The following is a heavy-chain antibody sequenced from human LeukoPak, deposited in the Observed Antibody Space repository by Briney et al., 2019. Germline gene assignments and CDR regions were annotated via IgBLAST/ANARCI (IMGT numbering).Heavy chain of an antibody. J-gene: IGHJ3*02. CDR3: AREWGYRGYEEDAFDI. CDR1: GFTVSSNY. Sequence: GGSLRLSCAASGFTVSSNYMSWVRQAPGKGLEWVSVIYSGGSTYYADSVKGRFTISRDNSKNTLYLQMNSLRAEDTAVYYCAREWGYRGYEEDAFDIWGQGTMVTVSS. CDR2: IYSGGST. V-gene: IGHV3-66*01. D-gene: IGHD5-12*01.